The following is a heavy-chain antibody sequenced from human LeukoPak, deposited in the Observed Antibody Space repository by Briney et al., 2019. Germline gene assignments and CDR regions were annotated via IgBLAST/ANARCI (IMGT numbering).Heavy chain of an antibody. CDR1: GGSFSGYY. Sequence: PSETLSLTCAVYGGSFSGYYWSWIRQPPGKGLEWLGEINHSGSTNYNPSLKSRVTISVDTSKNQFSLKLSSVTAADTAVYYCARGRYFALVWGQGTLVTVSS. J-gene: IGHJ4*02. CDR3: ARGRYFALV. V-gene: IGHV4-34*01. CDR2: INHSGST. D-gene: IGHD3/OR15-3a*01.